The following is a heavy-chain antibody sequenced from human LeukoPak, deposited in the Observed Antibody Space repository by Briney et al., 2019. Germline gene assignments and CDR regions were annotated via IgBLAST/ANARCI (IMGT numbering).Heavy chain of an antibody. Sequence: SETLSLTCTVSGGSTNTDYWSWIRQPAGKGLEWLGRIYSSGTTDYNPSLNSRVTMSLDTSQNQFALRLGSVTAADTAVYYCARSRLPGTRGYWFDPWGQGTLVTVSS. J-gene: IGHJ5*02. D-gene: IGHD1-1*01. CDR3: ARSRLPGTRGYWFDP. V-gene: IGHV4-4*07. CDR1: GGSTNTDY. CDR2: IYSSGTT.